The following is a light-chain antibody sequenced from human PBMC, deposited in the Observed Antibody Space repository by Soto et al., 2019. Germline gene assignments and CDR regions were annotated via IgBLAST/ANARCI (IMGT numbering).Light chain of an antibody. CDR3: QQYGSSPAT. J-gene: IGKJ2*01. V-gene: IGKV3-11*01. Sequence: EIVLTQSPATLSLSPGERATLSCRTSQTIRGLLNWYQQRPGQAPRLLIYDTSNRATDIPARFSGSGSGTDFILTISSLDPEDFGVYYCQQYGSSPATFGQGTKLEIK. CDR2: DTS. CDR1: QTIRGL.